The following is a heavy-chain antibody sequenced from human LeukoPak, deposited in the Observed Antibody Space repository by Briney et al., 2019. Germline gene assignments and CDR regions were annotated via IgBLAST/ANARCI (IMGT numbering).Heavy chain of an antibody. D-gene: IGHD6-19*01. Sequence: GGSLRLSGAASGFTFSGYWMSWLRQAPGTGLEWVANIKQDGTEKYYVDSVKGRFIISRDNAKNSLYLQMNSLRAEDTAVYYCARDGSGWSVYWGQGTLVTVSS. CDR1: GFTFSGYW. CDR2: IKQDGTEK. V-gene: IGHV3-7*01. CDR3: ARDGSGWSVY. J-gene: IGHJ4*02.